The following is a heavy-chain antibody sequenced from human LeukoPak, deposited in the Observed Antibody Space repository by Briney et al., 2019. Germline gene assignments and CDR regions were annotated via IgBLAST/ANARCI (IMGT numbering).Heavy chain of an antibody. V-gene: IGHV7-4-1*02. CDR1: GHTFTSRA. CDR3: ARGGYPYLSTWYSDY. D-gene: IGHD2-15*01. J-gene: IGHJ4*02. CDR2: INTNTGNP. Sequence: ASMTVSCKASGHTFTSRAINWVRQAPGQGLEWMGWINTNTGNPTYAQGFTGRFVFSLDTSVSTAYLQISSLKAEDTAMYYCARGGYPYLSTWYSDYWGRGTLVTVSS.